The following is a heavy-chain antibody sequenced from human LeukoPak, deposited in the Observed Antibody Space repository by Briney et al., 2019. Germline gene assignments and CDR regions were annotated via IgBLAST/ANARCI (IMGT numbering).Heavy chain of an antibody. Sequence: ASVKVSCKASGYTFTTYDINWVRQATGQGLEWMGWMNPNSGYTGYAQKFQGRVTITRDTSISTAYMELSSLRSEDTAVYYCARVAGSIDRWGQGTLVTVSS. V-gene: IGHV1-8*03. D-gene: IGHD6-19*01. CDR1: GYTFTTYD. CDR2: MNPNSGYT. J-gene: IGHJ5*02. CDR3: ARVAGSIDR.